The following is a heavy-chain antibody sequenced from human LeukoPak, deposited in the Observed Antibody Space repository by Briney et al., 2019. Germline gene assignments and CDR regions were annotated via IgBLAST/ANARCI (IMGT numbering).Heavy chain of an antibody. CDR2: ISSSSSYI. Sequence: GGSLRLSCAASGFTFSSYSMNWVRQAPGKGLEWVSSISSSSSYIYYADSVKGRFTISRDNAKNSLYLQMNSLRAEDTAVYYCARGDWLLAIDIWGQGTMVTVSS. J-gene: IGHJ3*02. D-gene: IGHD3/OR15-3a*01. V-gene: IGHV3-21*01. CDR3: ARGDWLLAIDI. CDR1: GFTFSSYS.